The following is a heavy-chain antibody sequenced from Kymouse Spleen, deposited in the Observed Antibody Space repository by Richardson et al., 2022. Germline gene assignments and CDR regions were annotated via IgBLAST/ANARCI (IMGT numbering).Heavy chain of an antibody. D-gene: IGHD6-13*01. V-gene: IGHV3-30*18. CDR3: AKDRAAAGTGIYYGMDV. CDR1: GFTFSSYG. J-gene: IGHJ6*02. Sequence: QVQLVESGGGVVQPGRSLRLSCAASGFTFSSYGMHWVRQAPGKGLEWVAVISYDGSNKYYADSVKGRFTISRDNSKNTLYLQMNSLRAEDTAVYYCAKDRAAAGTGIYYGMDVWGQGTTVTVSS. CDR2: ISYDGSNK.